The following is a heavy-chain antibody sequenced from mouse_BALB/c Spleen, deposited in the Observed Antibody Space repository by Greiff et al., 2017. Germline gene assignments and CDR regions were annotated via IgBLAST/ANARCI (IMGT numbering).Heavy chain of an antibody. CDR1: GFTFSSYT. D-gene: IGHD1-1*01. CDR3: TRERGYGSSYWYFDV. Sequence: EVMLVESGGGLVKPGGSLKLSCAASGFTFSSYTMSWVRQTPEKRLEWVATISSGGSYTYYPDSVKGRFTISRDNAENTLYLQMSSLKSEDTAMYYCTRERGYGSSYWYFDVWGAGTTVTVSS. CDR2: ISSGGSYT. J-gene: IGHJ1*01. V-gene: IGHV5-6-4*01.